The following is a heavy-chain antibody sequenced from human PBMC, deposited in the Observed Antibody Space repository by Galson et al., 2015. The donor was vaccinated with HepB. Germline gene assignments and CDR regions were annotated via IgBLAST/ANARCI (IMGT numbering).Heavy chain of an antibody. J-gene: IGHJ4*02. CDR1: GGSISSSSYY. CDR2: INHSGST. CDR3: ARGYRIGKKLDY. Sequence: TLSLTCTVSGGSISSSSYYWGWIRQPPGKGLEWIGEINHSGSTNYNPSLKSRVTISVDTSKNQFSLKLSSVTAADTAVYYCARGYRIGKKLDYWGQGTLVTVSS. V-gene: IGHV4-39*07. D-gene: IGHD1-14*01.